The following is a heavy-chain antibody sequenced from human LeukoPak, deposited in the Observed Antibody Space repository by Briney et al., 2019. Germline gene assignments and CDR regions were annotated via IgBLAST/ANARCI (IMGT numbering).Heavy chain of an antibody. J-gene: IGHJ6*02. CDR2: IIPILGIA. Sequence: SVKVSCKASGGTFSSYAISWVRQAPGQWLECMGRIIPILGIANYAQNFQGRVTITADESTSTAYIELSSLRSEDTAVYYCARVGGYCSSPSCYSDRYGMDVWGQGTTVTVSS. CDR1: GGTFSSYA. D-gene: IGHD2-2*01. CDR3: ARVGGYCSSPSCYSDRYGMDV. V-gene: IGHV1-69*04.